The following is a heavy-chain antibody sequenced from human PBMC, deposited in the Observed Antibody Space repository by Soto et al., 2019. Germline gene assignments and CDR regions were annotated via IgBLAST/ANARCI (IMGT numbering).Heavy chain of an antibody. J-gene: IGHJ6*03. CDR1: GFTFSSYA. V-gene: IGHV3-23*01. CDR2: ISGSGGST. Sequence: GGSLRLSCAASGFTFSSYAMSWVRQAPGKGLEWVSAISGSGGSTYYADSVKGRFTISRDNSKNTLYLQMNSLRAEDTAVYYCAKDASIFGVVYYYMDVWGKETTVTVSS. D-gene: IGHD3-3*01. CDR3: AKDASIFGVVYYYMDV.